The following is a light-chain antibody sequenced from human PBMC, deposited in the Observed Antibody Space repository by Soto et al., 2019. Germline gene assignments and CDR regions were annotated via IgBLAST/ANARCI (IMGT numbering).Light chain of an antibody. Sequence: QSALTQPAYGSGSPGQSITISCTGTSSDVGSYNLVSWYQQHPGNAPKLMIYEGSKRPSGVSDRFSGSKSANTASLTISGLEAEDEADYYCCSYAGSSTPVVFGGGTKLTVL. J-gene: IGLJ2*01. CDR1: SSDVGSYNL. V-gene: IGLV2-23*01. CDR3: CSYAGSSTPVV. CDR2: EGS.